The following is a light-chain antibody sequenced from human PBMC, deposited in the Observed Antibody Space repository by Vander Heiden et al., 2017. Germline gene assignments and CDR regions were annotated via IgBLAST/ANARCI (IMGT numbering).Light chain of an antibody. CDR1: QSLLNRADGYAY. CDR2: TLS. J-gene: IGKJ5*01. Sequence: EIVMTQTPLSLPVTPGEPAYISCRSSQSLLNRADGYAYLDWYLQRPGQSPQLLISTLSYRASGVPDRFSASGSGTDFTLNINRVEAEDVGVYFCMQRREYPITFGQGTRLEIK. CDR3: MQRREYPIT. V-gene: IGKV2-40*01.